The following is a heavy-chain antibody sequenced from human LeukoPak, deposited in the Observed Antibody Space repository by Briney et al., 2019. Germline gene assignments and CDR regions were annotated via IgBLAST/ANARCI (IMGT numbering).Heavy chain of an antibody. CDR2: ISGYSGNT. Sequence: GASVKVSCKASGYSFTSYGITWVRQAPGQGLEWMGWISGYSGNTNYAQKLQGRVTMTTDTSTSTAYMELRSLRSDDTAVYYCARGGLSSTRKTSFDYWGQGTLVTVPS. CDR1: GYSFTSYG. D-gene: IGHD2-2*01. J-gene: IGHJ4*02. V-gene: IGHV1-18*01. CDR3: ARGGLSSTRKTSFDY.